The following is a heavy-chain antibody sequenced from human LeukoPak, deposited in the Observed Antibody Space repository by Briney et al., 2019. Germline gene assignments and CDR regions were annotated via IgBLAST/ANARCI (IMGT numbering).Heavy chain of an antibody. D-gene: IGHD3-10*01. Sequence: GGSLRLSCAASGFTFSSYAMSWVRQAPGKGLEWVSLISWDGGSTYYADSVKGRFTISRDNSKDSLYLQMNSLRTEDTALYYCAKSMVRGVIRGDFDYWGQGTLVTVSS. CDR2: ISWDGGST. V-gene: IGHV3-43*02. J-gene: IGHJ4*02. CDR1: GFTFSSYA. CDR3: AKSMVRGVIRGDFDY.